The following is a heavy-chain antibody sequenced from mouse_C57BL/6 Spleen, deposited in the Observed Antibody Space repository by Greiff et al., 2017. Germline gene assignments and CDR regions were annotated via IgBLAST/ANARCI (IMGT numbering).Heavy chain of an antibody. D-gene: IGHD2-1*01. CDR3: ARYGNGFAY. V-gene: IGHV1-64*01. J-gene: IGHJ3*01. CDR1: GYTFTSYW. Sequence: QVQLQQPGAELVKPGASVKLSCKASGYTFTSYWMHWVKQRPGQGLEWIGMIHPNSGSTNYNEKFKRKATLTVDKSSSTAYMQLSSLTSEDSAVYYCARYGNGFAYWGQGTLVTVAA. CDR2: IHPNSGST.